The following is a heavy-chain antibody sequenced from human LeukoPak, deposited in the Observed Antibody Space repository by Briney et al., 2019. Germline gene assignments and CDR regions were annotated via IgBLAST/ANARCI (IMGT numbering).Heavy chain of an antibody. J-gene: IGHJ4*02. CDR1: GFTFSSYW. CDR2: INGDGSST. V-gene: IGHV3-74*01. D-gene: IGHD5-18*01. CDR3: ADSNFDY. Sequence: GGSLRLSCAASGFTFSSYWMHWVRQAPGKGLVWVSRINGDGSSTTYADSVKGRFTSPRDNARNTLYLQMNSLRADDTAVYYCADSNFDYWGQGTQVTVSS.